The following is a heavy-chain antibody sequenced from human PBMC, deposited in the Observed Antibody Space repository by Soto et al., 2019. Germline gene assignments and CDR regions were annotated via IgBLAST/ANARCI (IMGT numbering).Heavy chain of an antibody. CDR1: GGSFSGYY. V-gene: IGHV4-34*01. CDR2: INHSGST. Sequence: QVQLQQWGAGLLKPSETLSLTCAVYGGSFSGYYWSWIRQPPGKGLEWIGEINHSGSTNYNPSLKSRVTISVDTSKNQFSLKLGSVTAADTAVYYCARPYDFWSGRGFDPWGQGTLVTVSS. J-gene: IGHJ5*02. D-gene: IGHD3-3*01. CDR3: ARPYDFWSGRGFDP.